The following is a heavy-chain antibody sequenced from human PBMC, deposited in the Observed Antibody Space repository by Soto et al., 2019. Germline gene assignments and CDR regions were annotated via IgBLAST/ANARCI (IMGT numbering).Heavy chain of an antibody. J-gene: IGHJ1*01. CDR3: ALAPTAHILH. CDR1: GGSLSAYY. V-gene: IGHV4-34*01. Sequence: TLSLTCAVYGGSLSAYYWSWIRQPPGKGLEWIGEINPSGTTNYNPSLKSRVTISVDTSKNQFSLKLSSVTAADTAVYHCALAPTAHILHWGQGTLVSVSS. D-gene: IGHD3-3*02. CDR2: INPSGTT.